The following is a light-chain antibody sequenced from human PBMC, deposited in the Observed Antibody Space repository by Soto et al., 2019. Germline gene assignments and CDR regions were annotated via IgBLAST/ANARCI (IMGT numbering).Light chain of an antibody. CDR3: VLYMGSGISV. Sequence: QTVVTQEPSFSVSPGGAVTLTCGLSSGSVSANYYPSWYQQTPGQAPRTLIYNTNTRSFGVPDRFFGSILGNKAALTITGAQADDESDYYCVLYMGSGISVFGGGTKVTVL. J-gene: IGLJ2*01. CDR1: SGSVSANYY. CDR2: NTN. V-gene: IGLV8-61*01.